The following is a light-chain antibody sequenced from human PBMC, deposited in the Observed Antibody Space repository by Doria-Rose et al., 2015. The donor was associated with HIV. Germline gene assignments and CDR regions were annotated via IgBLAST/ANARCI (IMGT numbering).Light chain of an antibody. CDR1: QRFRSNY. CDR3: HQYGTSWT. J-gene: IGKJ1*01. Sequence: TQSPGTLSLSPGGSATLSCSASQRFRSNYLTWYQQKPGQAPSLLIYDGSTRATGIPDRFSASGSGTDFTLTINRLEPEDFALYYCHQYGTSWTFGQGTKVEI. CDR2: DGS. V-gene: IGKV3-20*01.